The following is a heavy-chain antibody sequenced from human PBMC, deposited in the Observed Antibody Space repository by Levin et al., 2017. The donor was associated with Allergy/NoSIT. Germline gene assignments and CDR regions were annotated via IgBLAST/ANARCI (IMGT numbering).Heavy chain of an antibody. CDR3: AAGGDYGDFISKFDP. V-gene: IGHV1-69*01. CDR2: IIPIFGTA. CDR1: GGTFSSYA. J-gene: IGHJ5*02. D-gene: IGHD4-17*01. Sequence: KISCKASGGTFSSYAISWVRQAPGQGLEWMGGIIPIFGTANYAQKFQGRVTITADESTSTAYMELSSLRSEDTAVYYCAAGGDYGDFISKFDPWGQGTLVTVSS.